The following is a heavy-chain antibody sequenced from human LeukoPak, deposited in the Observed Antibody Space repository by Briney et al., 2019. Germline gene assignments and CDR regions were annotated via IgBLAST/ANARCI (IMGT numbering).Heavy chain of an antibody. CDR1: GFTLSSYP. Sequence: GGPLRLSCAASGFTLSSYPMYWVRQAPGKGLEWVAIITSDGSNKFYADSVRGRFTISRDSFRNTLYLQMNSLIPEDTAVYYCARGLSGTYSLDYWGQGTLVTVSS. CDR3: ARGLSGTYSLDY. V-gene: IGHV3-30-3*01. J-gene: IGHJ4*02. CDR2: ITSDGSNK. D-gene: IGHD3-3*01.